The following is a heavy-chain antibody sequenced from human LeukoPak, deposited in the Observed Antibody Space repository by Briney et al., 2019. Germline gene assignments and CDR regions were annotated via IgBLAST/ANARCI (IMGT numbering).Heavy chain of an antibody. CDR2: ISGSGST. CDR1: GFTFSSYA. V-gene: IGHV3-23*01. J-gene: IGHJ4*02. D-gene: IGHD1-26*01. CDR3: AKDPSLLGELLDVDY. Sequence: GGSLRLSCAASGFTFSSYAMSWVRQAPGKGLEWVSAISGSGSTYYADSVKGRFTISRDNSKNTLYLQMNSLRAEDTAVYYCAKDPSLLGELLDVDYWGQGTLVTVSS.